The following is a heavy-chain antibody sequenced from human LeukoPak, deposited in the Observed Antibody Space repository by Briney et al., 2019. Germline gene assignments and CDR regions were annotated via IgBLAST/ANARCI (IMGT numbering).Heavy chain of an antibody. CDR1: GYTFPSYY. CDR3: ARERDGYNRGPFDY. V-gene: IGHV1-46*01. Sequence: SSDTVSCKASGYTFPSYYMHWVRQAPRQGLEWIGIINPSGGSTSYAQKFQGRVTMTRDMSTSTVYMELSSLRSEDTAVYYCARERDGYNRGPFDYWGQGTLVTVSS. J-gene: IGHJ4*02. D-gene: IGHD5-24*01. CDR2: INPSGGST.